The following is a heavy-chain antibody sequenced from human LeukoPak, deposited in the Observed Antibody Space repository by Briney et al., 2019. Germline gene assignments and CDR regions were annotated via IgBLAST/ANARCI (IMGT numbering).Heavy chain of an antibody. CDR1: GFTFSTYW. J-gene: IGHJ4*02. CDR3: ARGASSAYYVDY. Sequence: PGGSLRPSCAASGFTFSTYWMHWVRQAPGKGLVWVSRIKYDGSMTTYGDSVKGRFSISRDNAKNTVDLQMNSLRAEDTAVYYCARGASSAYYVDYWGQGTLVTVSS. CDR2: IKYDGSMT. D-gene: IGHD3-22*01. V-gene: IGHV3-74*01.